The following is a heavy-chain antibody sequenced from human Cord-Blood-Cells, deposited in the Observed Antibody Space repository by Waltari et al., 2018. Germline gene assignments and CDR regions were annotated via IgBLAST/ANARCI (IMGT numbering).Heavy chain of an antibody. Sequence: QVQLVQSGAEVKKPGASAKVSCKASGHTFTGYYMQWLRQAPGQGLEWMGWINPNSGGTNYAQKFQGRVTMTRDTSISTAYMELSRLRSDDTAVYYCARDQGGTFYGGNDYWGQGTLVTVSS. CDR3: ARDQGGTFYGGNDY. CDR1: GHTFTGYY. CDR2: INPNSGGT. V-gene: IGHV1-2*02. J-gene: IGHJ4*02. D-gene: IGHD2-15*01.